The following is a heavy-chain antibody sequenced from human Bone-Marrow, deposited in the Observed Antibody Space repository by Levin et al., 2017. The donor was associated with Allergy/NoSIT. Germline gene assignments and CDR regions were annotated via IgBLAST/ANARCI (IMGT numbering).Heavy chain of an antibody. CDR1: GFTFSDYY. CDR3: VRMSIVVLTEAVI. V-gene: IGHV3-11*01. D-gene: IGHD2-21*02. J-gene: IGHJ4*02. CDR2: INSIGSNI. Sequence: GESLKISCAASGFTFSDYYMTWIRQAPGKGLEWIAYINSIGSNIYYADSVKGRFSISRDNAKNSLYLQMDSLRADDTAVYYCVRMSIVVLTEAVIWGQGALVGVSS.